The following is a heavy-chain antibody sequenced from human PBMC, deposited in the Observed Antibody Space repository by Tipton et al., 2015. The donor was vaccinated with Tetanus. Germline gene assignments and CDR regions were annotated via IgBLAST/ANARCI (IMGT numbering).Heavy chain of an antibody. CDR2: AYYSGST. CDR3: ARGGLCVGPACAGISPLLDV. V-gene: IGHV4-39*07. CDR1: GGSISSSSYY. J-gene: IGHJ2*01. Sequence: TLSLTCTVSGGSISSSSYYWGWIRQPPGKGLEWIGSAYYSGSTYYNPSLKSRVAMSVDTSKKHFSLRLSSVTAADTAVYYCARGGLCVGPACAGISPLLDVWGRGTLVTVSS. D-gene: IGHD2-15*01.